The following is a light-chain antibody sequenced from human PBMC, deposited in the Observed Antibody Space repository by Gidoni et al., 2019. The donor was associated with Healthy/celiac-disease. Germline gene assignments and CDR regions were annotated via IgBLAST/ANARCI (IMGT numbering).Light chain of an antibody. CDR3: QQRSNWPLT. Sequence: EIGLTHYQATLSFSQGERATLSCRASQSVSSYLAWYQQKPGQAPRLLIYDASNMATGIPPRFSGSGSGTDFTLTISSLEPEDFAVYYCQQRSNWPLTFGGGTKVEIK. CDR1: QSVSSY. CDR2: DAS. J-gene: IGKJ4*01. V-gene: IGKV3-11*01.